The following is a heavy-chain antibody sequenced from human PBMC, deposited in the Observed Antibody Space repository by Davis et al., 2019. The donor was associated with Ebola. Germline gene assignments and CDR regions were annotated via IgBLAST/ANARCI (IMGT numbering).Heavy chain of an antibody. CDR2: ISGSGGST. J-gene: IGHJ6*02. CDR3: ARTPLGHYDSSGHNVYYGMDV. D-gene: IGHD3-22*01. V-gene: IGHV3-23*01. Sequence: PGGSLRLSCAASGFTFSSYAMSWVRQAPGKGLEWVSAISGSGGSTYYADSVKGRFTISRDNSKNTLYLQMNSLRAEDTAVYYCARTPLGHYDSSGHNVYYGMDVWGQGTTVTVSS. CDR1: GFTFSSYA.